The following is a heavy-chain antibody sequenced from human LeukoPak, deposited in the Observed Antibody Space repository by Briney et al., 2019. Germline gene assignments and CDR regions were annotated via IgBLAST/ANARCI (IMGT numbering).Heavy chain of an antibody. CDR2: ISGGGSTI. J-gene: IGHJ4*02. CDR1: GFTFSTYE. D-gene: IGHD6-19*01. CDR3: ARDQTVSGAFDC. Sequence: GGSLRLSCAASGFTFSTYEMNWARQAPGKGLEWVSYISGGGSTIYYADFVQGRFTISRDNAKNSLYLQIDSLRAEDTAVYYCARDQTVSGAFDCWGQGTLVTVSS. V-gene: IGHV3-48*03.